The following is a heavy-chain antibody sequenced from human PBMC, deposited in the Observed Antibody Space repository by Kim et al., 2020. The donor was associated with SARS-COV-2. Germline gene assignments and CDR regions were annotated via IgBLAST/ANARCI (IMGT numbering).Heavy chain of an antibody. J-gene: IGHJ4*02. CDR3: ARAGLHILDFDY. D-gene: IGHD1-1*01. CDR2: IYTSGST. CDR1: GGSISSGSYY. Sequence: SETLSLTCTVSGGSISSGSYYWSWIRQPAGKGLEWIGRIYTSGSTNYNPSLKSRVTISVDTSKNQFSLKLSSVTAADTAVYYCARAGLHILDFDYWGQGTLVTVSS. V-gene: IGHV4-61*02.